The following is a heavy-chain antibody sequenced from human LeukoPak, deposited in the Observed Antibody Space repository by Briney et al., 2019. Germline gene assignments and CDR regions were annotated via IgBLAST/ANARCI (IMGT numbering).Heavy chain of an antibody. CDR2: IRPNSHGI. CDR1: GYTLTDHH. Sequence: GASVKVSCKASGYTLTDHHLIWVRQAPGQGLEWMGWIRPNSHGIKYAQEFQGRVTVTRDTSISTAYMELTSLTSDDTAIYYCARDPVDGYSHYDFWGQGTLVTVSS. CDR3: ARDPVDGYSHYDF. J-gene: IGHJ4*02. D-gene: IGHD5-24*01. V-gene: IGHV1-2*02.